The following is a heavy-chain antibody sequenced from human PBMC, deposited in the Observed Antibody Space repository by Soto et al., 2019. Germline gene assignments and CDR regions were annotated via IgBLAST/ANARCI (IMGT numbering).Heavy chain of an antibody. V-gene: IGHV3-30*18. Sequence: GGSLRLSCVASGFTFSSYGIHWVRQAPGKGLEWVGVISSDGQTKYYADSVKGRFTISRDNSKNTMFLQMESLRPEDTAVYYCAKEVAVAGDLDYWGHGTLVTV. CDR3: AKEVAVAGDLDY. CDR1: GFTFSSYG. CDR2: ISSDGQTK. J-gene: IGHJ4*01. D-gene: IGHD6-19*01.